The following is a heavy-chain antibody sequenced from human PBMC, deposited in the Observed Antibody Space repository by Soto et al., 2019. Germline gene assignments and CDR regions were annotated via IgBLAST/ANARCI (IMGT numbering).Heavy chain of an antibody. CDR3: ARALSRYSYGFDY. Sequence: SVKVSCKASGGTFSSYTISWVRQAPGQGLEWMGRIIPILGIANYAQKFQGRVTITADKSTSTAYMELSSLRSEDTAVYYCARALSRYSYGFDYWGQGTLVTVSS. V-gene: IGHV1-69*02. CDR2: IIPILGIA. J-gene: IGHJ4*02. CDR1: GGTFSSYT. D-gene: IGHD5-18*01.